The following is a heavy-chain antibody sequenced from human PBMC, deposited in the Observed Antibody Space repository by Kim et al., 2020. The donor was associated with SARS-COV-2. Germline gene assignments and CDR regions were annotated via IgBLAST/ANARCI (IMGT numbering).Heavy chain of an antibody. CDR3: AKTGYSSGWTYYYYGMDV. D-gene: IGHD6-19*01. J-gene: IGHJ6*02. V-gene: IGHV1-69*01. Sequence: VKVSCKASGGTFSNYAISWVRQAPGQGLEWMGGIIPIFGTANYAQKFQGRVTITADESTSTAYMELSSLRSEDTAVYYCAKTGYSSGWTYYYYGMDVWGQGTTVTVSS. CDR1: GGTFSNYA. CDR2: IIPIFGTA.